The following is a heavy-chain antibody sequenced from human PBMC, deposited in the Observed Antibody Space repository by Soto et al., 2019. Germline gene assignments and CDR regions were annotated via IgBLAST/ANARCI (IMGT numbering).Heavy chain of an antibody. D-gene: IGHD6-19*01. CDR2: IIPIFGTA. Sequence: SVKVSCKASGGTFSSYAISWVRQAPGQGLEWMGGIIPIFGTANYAQKFQGRVTITADESTSTAYMELSSLRSEDTAVYYCARDLGGIAVAVNWFDPWGQGTLVTVSS. CDR3: ARDLGGIAVAVNWFDP. J-gene: IGHJ5*02. CDR1: GGTFSSYA. V-gene: IGHV1-69*13.